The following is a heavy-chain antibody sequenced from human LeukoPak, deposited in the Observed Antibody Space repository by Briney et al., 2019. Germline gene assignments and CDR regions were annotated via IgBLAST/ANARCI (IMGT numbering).Heavy chain of an antibody. V-gene: IGHV4-4*07. CDR3: VRGLYDSSIYRAFHI. CDR1: GGSISSYY. Sequence: SETLSLTCTVSGGSISSYYWSWIRLPAGKGLEWIGRIYASGSTNSNPSLKSRVTMSVDTSKNQFSLMLSSVTAADTAVYYCVRGLYDSSIYRAFHIWGQGTMVTVSS. CDR2: IYASGST. D-gene: IGHD3-22*01. J-gene: IGHJ3*02.